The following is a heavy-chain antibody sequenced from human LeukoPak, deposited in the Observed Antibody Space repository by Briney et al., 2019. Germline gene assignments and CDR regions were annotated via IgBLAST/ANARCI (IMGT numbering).Heavy chain of an antibody. V-gene: IGHV1-18*01. CDR1: GYSFTSYA. CDR2: ISAYDGGT. J-gene: IGHJ6*01. D-gene: IGHD6-13*01. CDR3: ARDALTSRWSPYSFTLNV. Sequence: ASVKVSCKACGYSFTSYAYNWVRQAPGQGLQWMGWISAYDGGTNYAQDLQGRVTMTTDTSTRTAYIELTRRTSADRAGYYCARDALTSRWSPYSFTLNVWGEGTTVSVSS.